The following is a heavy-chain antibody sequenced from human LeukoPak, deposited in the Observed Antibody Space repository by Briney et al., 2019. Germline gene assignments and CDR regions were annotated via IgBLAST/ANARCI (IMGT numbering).Heavy chain of an antibody. J-gene: IGHJ4*02. CDR2: ISGSGGST. CDR1: GFTFSSYA. D-gene: IGHD2-2*01. Sequence: GGSLRLSCAASGFTFSSYAMSWVRQAPGKGLEWVSAISGSGGSTYYADSVKGRFTISRDNSRNTLYLQMTSLRPEDTAVYYCAKGGSIVLVPAASGYFGYWGQGTLVTVSS. V-gene: IGHV3-23*01. CDR3: AKGGSIVLVPAASGYFGY.